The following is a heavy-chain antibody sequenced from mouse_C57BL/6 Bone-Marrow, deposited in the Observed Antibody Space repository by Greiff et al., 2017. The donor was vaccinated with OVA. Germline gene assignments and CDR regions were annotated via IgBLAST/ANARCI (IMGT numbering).Heavy chain of an antibody. CDR1: GFNIKNTY. J-gene: IGHJ2*01. V-gene: IGHV14-3*01. Sequence: VQLQQSVAELARPGASVKLSCTASGFNIKNTYMHWVKQRPEQGLEWIGRIDPANGNPTYAPTFQGKATITAATSSNTAHLQLSSLTSEDTAIYYWARSLGRPLFDYWGQGTTLTVSS. D-gene: IGHD4-1*01. CDR2: IDPANGNP. CDR3: ARSLGRPLFDY.